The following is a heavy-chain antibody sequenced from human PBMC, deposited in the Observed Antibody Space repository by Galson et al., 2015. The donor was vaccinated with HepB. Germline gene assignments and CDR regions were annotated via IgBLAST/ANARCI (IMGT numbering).Heavy chain of an antibody. CDR2: ISTNGATI. D-gene: IGHD4/OR15-4a*01. CDR1: GFTFSSYI. V-gene: IGHV3-48*04. J-gene: IGHJ3*02. Sequence: SLRLSCAASGFTFSSYIMNWVRKTPGKGLQWVAYISTNGATIHYEDTHKGRITSARDNAKNTTWLQMTTLRAEDTAVYYCATTKFGSGAYWTFVIWRQGTRVTVSS. CDR3: ATTKFGSGAYWTFVI.